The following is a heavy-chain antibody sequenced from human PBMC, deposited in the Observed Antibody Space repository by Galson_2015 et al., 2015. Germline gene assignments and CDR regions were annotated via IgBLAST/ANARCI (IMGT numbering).Heavy chain of an antibody. D-gene: IGHD6-19*01. J-gene: IGHJ4*02. CDR1: GYTFTSYA. CDR2: INAGNGNT. V-gene: IGHV1-3*01. CDR3: ARGGGWAGDYTN. Sequence: QSGAEVKKPGESLKISCKASGYTFTSYAMHWVRQAPGQRLEWMGWINAGNGNTKYSQKFQGRVTITRDTSASTAYMELSSLRSEDTAVYYCARGGGWAGDYTNWGQGTLVTVSS.